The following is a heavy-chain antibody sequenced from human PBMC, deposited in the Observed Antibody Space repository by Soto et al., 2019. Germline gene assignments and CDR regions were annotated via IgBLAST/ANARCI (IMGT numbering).Heavy chain of an antibody. Sequence: SVKVSCKASGVTFSSYAISCVRQAPRQRLEWMGGIIPIFGTANYTQKFQGRVTITADESTSTAYLELSRLRSDDTAAYYCGRECPGPYYYSGMDVWGKGAPVNVSS. J-gene: IGHJ6*04. V-gene: IGHV1-69*13. CDR3: GRECPGPYYYSGMDV. CDR1: GVTFSSYA. CDR2: IIPIFGTA.